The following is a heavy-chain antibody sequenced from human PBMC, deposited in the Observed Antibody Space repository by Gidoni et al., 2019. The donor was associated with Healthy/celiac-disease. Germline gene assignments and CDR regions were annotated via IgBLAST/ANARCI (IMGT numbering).Heavy chain of an antibody. CDR2: ISSSSSYT. Sequence: QVQLVESGGGLVKPGGSLRLFCASSGFPFRAYYISWIRQAPGKGLEWVSYISSSSSYTNYADSVKGRFTISRDNAKNSLYLKMNSLRAEDTAVYYCARDMRCSGGSCYSDTDAFDIWGQGTMVTVSS. CDR1: GFPFRAYY. V-gene: IGHV3-11*05. J-gene: IGHJ3*02. CDR3: ARDMRCSGGSCYSDTDAFDI. D-gene: IGHD2-15*01.